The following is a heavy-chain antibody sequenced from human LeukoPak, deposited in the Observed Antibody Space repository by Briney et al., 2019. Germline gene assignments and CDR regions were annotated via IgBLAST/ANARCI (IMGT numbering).Heavy chain of an antibody. CDR3: AKVSCYDSSGYYPPFDY. CDR1: GFTFSSYA. V-gene: IGHV3-23*01. D-gene: IGHD3-22*01. J-gene: IGHJ4*02. CDR2: ISGSGGST. Sequence: PGGSLRLSCAASGFTFSSYAMSWVHQAPGKGLEWVSAISGSGGSTYYADSVKGRFTISRDNSKNTLYLQMNSLRAEDTAVYYCAKVSCYDSSGYYPPFDYWGQGTLVTVSS.